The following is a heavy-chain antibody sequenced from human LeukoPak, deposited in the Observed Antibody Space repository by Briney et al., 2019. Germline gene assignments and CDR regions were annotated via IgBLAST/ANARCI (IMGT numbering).Heavy chain of an antibody. CDR2: VYHSGST. Sequence: SETLSLTCTVSGYSISSGYYWGWIRQPPGKGLEWIGSVYHSGSTYHNPSLKSRVTFSVDTSKNQFSLNLSSVTAADTAVYYCARSSGSLFDYWGQGTLVTVSS. J-gene: IGHJ4*02. D-gene: IGHD1-26*01. V-gene: IGHV4-38-2*02. CDR3: ARSSGSLFDY. CDR1: GYSISSGYY.